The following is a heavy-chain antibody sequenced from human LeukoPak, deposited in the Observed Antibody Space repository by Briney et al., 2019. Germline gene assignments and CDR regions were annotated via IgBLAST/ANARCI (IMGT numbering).Heavy chain of an antibody. CDR3: ARGNYYGSGSYYIDY. J-gene: IGHJ4*02. D-gene: IGHD3-10*01. CDR1: GFTFDDYA. V-gene: IGHV3-9*01. CDR2: ISWNSGSI. Sequence: GGSLRLSCAASGFTFDDYAMHWVRQAPGKGLEWVSGISWNSGSIGYADSVKGRFTISRDNAKNSLYLQMNGLRAEDTALYYCARGNYYGSGSYYIDYWGQGTLVTVSS.